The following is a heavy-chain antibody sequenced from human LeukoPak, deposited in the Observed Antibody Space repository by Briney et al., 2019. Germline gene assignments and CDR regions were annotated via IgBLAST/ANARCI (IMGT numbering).Heavy chain of an antibody. V-gene: IGHV4-39*07. CDR3: ARAGYGDSDFDY. CDR2: IYHSGST. D-gene: IGHD4-17*01. J-gene: IGHJ4*02. Sequence: SETLSLTCTVSGGSISSSSYYWGWIRQPPGKGLEWIGEIYHSGSTNYNPSLKSRVTISVDTSKNQFSLKLNSVTAADTAVYYCARAGYGDSDFDYWGQGTLVTVSS. CDR1: GGSISSSSYY.